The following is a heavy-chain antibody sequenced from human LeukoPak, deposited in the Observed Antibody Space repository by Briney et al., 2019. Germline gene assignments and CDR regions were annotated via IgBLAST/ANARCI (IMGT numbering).Heavy chain of an antibody. CDR3: ARVSYDILTGYFFAIDY. CDR1: GGAISSGGYY. Sequence: SETLSLTCTVSGGAISSGGYYWSWIRQHPGKGLEWVVNIYYSRSNYYDPSLKSRVTISVDTSKNQFHLKMSSVTAADTAVYYCARVSYDILTGYFFAIDYWGQGTLVTVSS. J-gene: IGHJ4*02. CDR2: IYYSRSN. V-gene: IGHV4-31*03. D-gene: IGHD3-9*01.